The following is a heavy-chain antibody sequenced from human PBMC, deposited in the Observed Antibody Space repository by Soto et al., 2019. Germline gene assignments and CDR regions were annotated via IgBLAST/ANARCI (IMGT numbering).Heavy chain of an antibody. J-gene: IGHJ6*02. CDR3: ARDRNFWSGKETAGMDV. D-gene: IGHD3-3*01. Sequence: GGSLRLSCAASGFTFSTYGMYWVRQAPGKGLEWVALIWYDGSSKYYADSVKGRFTISRDNSRNTLYLQMNSLSAEDTAVYYCARDRNFWSGKETAGMDVWGQGSTVTVSS. CDR2: IWYDGSSK. V-gene: IGHV3-33*01. CDR1: GFTFSTYG.